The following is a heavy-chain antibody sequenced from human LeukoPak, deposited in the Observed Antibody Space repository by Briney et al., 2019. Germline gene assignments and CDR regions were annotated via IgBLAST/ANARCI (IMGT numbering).Heavy chain of an antibody. CDR2: VYHTGSP. CDR1: GYSISNDYY. J-gene: IGHJ4*02. Sequence: PSETLSLTCVVSGYSISNDYYWGWIRQPPGKGLEWIGSVYHTGSPYYNPSLKSRVTISVDTSKNQLSLKLRSVTAADTAVYYCARRGLNRQNFDYWGQGTLVTVSS. D-gene: IGHD3-16*01. V-gene: IGHV4-38-2*01. CDR3: ARRGLNRQNFDY.